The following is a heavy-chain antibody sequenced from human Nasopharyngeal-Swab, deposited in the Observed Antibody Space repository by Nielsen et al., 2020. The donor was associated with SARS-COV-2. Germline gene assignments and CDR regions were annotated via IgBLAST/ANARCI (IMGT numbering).Heavy chain of an antibody. J-gene: IGHJ6*02. CDR3: AKDKGRGISPVEGSLDV. D-gene: IGHD4-23*01. CDR2: IIWKGDSR. CDR1: GFTLDDHA. V-gene: IGHV3-9*01. Sequence: SLRLAWAAAGFTLDDHAMHWVRQAPGKGREWVAGIIWKGDSRGYADSVKGRFTISRDSAKKSLYLQMNSLRPADTALYYCAKDKGRGISPVEGSLDVWGQATTVTVSS.